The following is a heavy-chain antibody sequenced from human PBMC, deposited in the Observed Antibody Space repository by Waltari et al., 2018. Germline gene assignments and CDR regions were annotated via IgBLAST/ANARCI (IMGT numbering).Heavy chain of an antibody. CDR2: MNPNSGDT. CDR1: GNTFTTYE. V-gene: IGHV1-8*02. J-gene: IGHJ4*02. D-gene: IGHD4-4*01. CDR3: AREGSQLTTVFDF. Sequence: QVQLVQSGAEVMQPGASVKVSCKASGNTFTTYEINWVRQATGQGLEWMGWMNPNSGDTGYAQKFQGRVTMTRDTSINTAYMELSSLKFDDTAVYYCAREGSQLTTVFDFWGQGTLVIVSS.